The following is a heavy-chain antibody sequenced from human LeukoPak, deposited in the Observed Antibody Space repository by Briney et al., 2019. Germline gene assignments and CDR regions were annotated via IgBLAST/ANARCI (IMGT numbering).Heavy chain of an antibody. Sequence: SETLSLTCTVSGGSINSYYWGWIRQPPGKGLEWIGSIYHSGSTYYNPSLKSRVTISVDTSKNQFSLKLSSVTAADTAVYYCARERGRTDLDYWGQGTLVTVSS. V-gene: IGHV4-39*07. D-gene: IGHD1-1*01. CDR1: GGSINSYY. CDR3: ARERGRTDLDY. CDR2: IYHSGST. J-gene: IGHJ4*02.